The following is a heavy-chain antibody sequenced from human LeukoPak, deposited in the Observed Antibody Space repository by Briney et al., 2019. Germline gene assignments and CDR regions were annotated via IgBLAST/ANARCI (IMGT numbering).Heavy chain of an antibody. CDR3: AKERGSSGYWPH. D-gene: IGHD3-22*01. V-gene: IGHV3-23*01. J-gene: IGHJ4*02. Sequence: SGGSLRLSRAASGFTFSSYAMSWVRQAPGKGLEWVSAISGSGGSTYYADSVKGRFTISRDNSKNTLYLQMNSLRAEDTAVYYCAKERGSSGYWPHWGQGTLVTVSS. CDR1: GFTFSSYA. CDR2: ISGSGGST.